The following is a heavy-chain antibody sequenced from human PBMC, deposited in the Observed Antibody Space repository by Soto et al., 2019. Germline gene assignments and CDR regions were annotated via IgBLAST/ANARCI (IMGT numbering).Heavy chain of an antibody. J-gene: IGHJ6*02. CDR1: GYSFTSYW. CDR3: ARLGDCSSTSCYHIYKYYYGMDV. D-gene: IGHD2-2*01. Sequence: ESLKISCKGSGYSFTSYWIGWVRQMPGKGLEWMGIIYPGDSDTRYSPSFQGQVTISADKSISTAYLQWSSLKASDTAMYYCARLGDCSSTSCYHIYKYYYGMDVWGQGTTVTVSS. V-gene: IGHV5-51*01. CDR2: IYPGDSDT.